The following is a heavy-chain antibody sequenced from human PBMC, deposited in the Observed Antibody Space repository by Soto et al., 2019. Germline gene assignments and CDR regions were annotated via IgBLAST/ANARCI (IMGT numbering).Heavy chain of an antibody. V-gene: IGHV4-38-2*02. Sequence: SETLSLTCSGSGYSIGIGYYCGLIRQPPGKGVEGIGSIYHSGSTYYNPSLKSRVTISVDTSKNQFSLKLSSVTAADTAVYYCARDRITMVRGVIIGYYYGMDVWGQGTTVTVSS. CDR2: IYHSGST. CDR3: ARDRITMVRGVIIGYYYGMDV. J-gene: IGHJ6*02. CDR1: GYSIGIGYY. D-gene: IGHD3-10*01.